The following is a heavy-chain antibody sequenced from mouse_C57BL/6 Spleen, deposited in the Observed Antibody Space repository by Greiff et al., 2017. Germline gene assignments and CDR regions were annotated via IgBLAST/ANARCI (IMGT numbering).Heavy chain of an antibody. CDR3: EREWTGQVSLDY. V-gene: IGHV1-72*01. J-gene: IGHJ2*01. CDR2: IDPNSGGT. D-gene: IGHD3-2*02. Sequence: QVHVKQPGAELVKPGASVKLSCKASGYTFTSYWMHWVKQRPGRGLEWIGRIDPNSGGTKYTEKFKSKATLTVDKPSSTAYMQLSSLTSEDSAVYYCEREWTGQVSLDYWGQGTTLTVSA. CDR1: GYTFTSYW.